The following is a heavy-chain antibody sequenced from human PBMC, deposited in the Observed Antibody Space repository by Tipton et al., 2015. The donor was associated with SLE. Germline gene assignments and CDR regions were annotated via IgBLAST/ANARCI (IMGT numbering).Heavy chain of an antibody. J-gene: IGHJ4*02. CDR1: GFTFSGSA. D-gene: IGHD1-26*01. CDR2: IRSKANSYAT. CDR3: TRLQSGSYDY. V-gene: IGHV3-73*01. Sequence: SLRLSCVASGFTFSGSAMHWVRQASGKGLEWVGRIRSKANSYATAYAASVKGRFTISRGDSKNTAYLQMNSLKTEDTAVYYCTRLQSGSYDYWGQGTLVTVSS.